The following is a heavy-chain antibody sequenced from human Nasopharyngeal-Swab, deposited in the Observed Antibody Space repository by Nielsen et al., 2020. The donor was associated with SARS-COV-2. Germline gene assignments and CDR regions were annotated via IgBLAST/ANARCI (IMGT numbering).Heavy chain of an antibody. CDR3: ARGRGGGYGDY. V-gene: IGHV3-48*04. D-gene: IGHD5-12*01. CDR1: GFTFSPYT. CDR2: ITSGNSV. Sequence: GESLKISCATSGFTFSPYTMTWVRQAPGKGLQWISYITSGNSVQYADSVRGRFTISRDNAKNSLYLQMNSLTAEDTAVYYCARGRGGGYGDYRGQGTLVTVSS. J-gene: IGHJ4*02.